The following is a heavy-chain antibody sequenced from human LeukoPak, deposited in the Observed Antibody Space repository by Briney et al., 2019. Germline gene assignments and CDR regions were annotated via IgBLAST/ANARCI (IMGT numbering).Heavy chain of an antibody. J-gene: IGHJ4*02. CDR2: ISPSGGIT. Sequence: GSLRLSCAASGFTFSTHAMSWARQTPGKGLEWVSAISPSGGITYYEDSVKGRFTISRDNSKNTLYLQMNSLTVEDTAVYYCAKGVNYFVLEYWGQGTLVTISS. D-gene: IGHD3-10*02. CDR1: GFTFSTHA. V-gene: IGHV3-23*01. CDR3: AKGVNYFVLEY.